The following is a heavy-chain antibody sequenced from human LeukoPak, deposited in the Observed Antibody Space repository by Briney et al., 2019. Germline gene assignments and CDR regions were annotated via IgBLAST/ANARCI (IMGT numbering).Heavy chain of an antibody. Sequence: SETLSLTCAVYGGSFSGYYWSWIRQPPGKGLEWIGEINHSGSTNYNPSLKSRVTISVDTSKNQFSLKLSSVTAADTAVYYCARGGGWRPLRYCSSTSCRTINWFDLWGQGTLVTVSS. CDR3: ARGGGWRPLRYCSSTSCRTINWFDL. J-gene: IGHJ5*02. D-gene: IGHD2-2*01. V-gene: IGHV4-34*01. CDR1: GGSFSGYY. CDR2: INHSGST.